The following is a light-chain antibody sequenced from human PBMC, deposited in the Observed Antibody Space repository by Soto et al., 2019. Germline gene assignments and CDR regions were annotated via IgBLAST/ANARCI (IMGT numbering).Light chain of an antibody. J-gene: IGKJ4*01. Sequence: EHVLTQSPGTLSLSPGERATLSCRAGQSVSSSYLAWYQQKPSQAPRLLIYGTSRRATGVPDRFSGSGSGTDFTLTISRLEPEDLAVYFCQQYGGSPPLTVGGGTKVEI. V-gene: IGKV3-20*01. CDR2: GTS. CDR1: QSVSSSY. CDR3: QQYGGSPPLT.